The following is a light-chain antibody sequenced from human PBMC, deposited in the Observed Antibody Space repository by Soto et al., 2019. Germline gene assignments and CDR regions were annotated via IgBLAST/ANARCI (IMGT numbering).Light chain of an antibody. CDR1: QDISNY. J-gene: IGKJ2*01. CDR3: KQYDKLPPYT. CDR2: DAS. Sequence: DIQMTQSPSSLSASVGDRVTITCQASQDISNYLNWYQQKPGKAPKLLIYDASNLETGVPSRFSGSGSGTDFTCTISSLQPEDIATYYCKQYDKLPPYTFGQGTKLEIK. V-gene: IGKV1-33*01.